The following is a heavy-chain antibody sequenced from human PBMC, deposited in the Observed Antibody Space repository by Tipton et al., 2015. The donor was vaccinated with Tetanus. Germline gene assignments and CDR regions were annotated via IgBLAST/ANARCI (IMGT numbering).Heavy chain of an antibody. CDR1: GYTFINHN. J-gene: IGHJ3*02. D-gene: IGHD3-3*01. Sequence: QLVQSGPEVKKPGASVKVSCQASGYTFINHNMHWVRQAPGQGLEWMGIINPSGGRTNYVQKFQGRLTMTRDKSTSTVYMELSSLRSEDTAVYYCASWSQVESFDIWGQGTMVTVSS. CDR3: ASWSQVESFDI. CDR2: INPSGGRT. V-gene: IGHV1-46*01.